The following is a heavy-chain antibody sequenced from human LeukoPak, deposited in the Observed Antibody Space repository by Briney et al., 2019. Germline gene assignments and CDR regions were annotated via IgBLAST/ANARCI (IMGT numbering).Heavy chain of an antibody. CDR3: ARDHDNWNSGHYFDY. Sequence: SETLSLTFTVSGGSISRDYWSWIRQPPGKGLEWIGYIYYSGSTNYNPSLKSRVTISVDTSKNQFSLKLSSVTAADTAVYYCARDHDNWNSGHYFDYWGQGTLVTVSS. V-gene: IGHV4-59*01. CDR1: GGSISRDY. CDR2: IYYSGST. D-gene: IGHD1-1*01. J-gene: IGHJ4*02.